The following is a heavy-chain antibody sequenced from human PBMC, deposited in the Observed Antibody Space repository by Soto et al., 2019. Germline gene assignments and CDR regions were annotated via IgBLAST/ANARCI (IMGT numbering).Heavy chain of an antibody. CDR3: ARETSTGNYYMDV. V-gene: IGHV3-48*01. CDR1: GFSFSYYG. J-gene: IGHJ6*03. Sequence: EVQLVESGGGLVQPGGSLRLSCAASGFSFSYYGMNWVRQAPGKGLEWVSYISTSSSNMYYADSVKGRFTISRDNAKNSLSLQMNSLRAADTAVYYCARETSTGNYYMDVWGKGTTVTVSS. CDR2: ISTSSSNM. D-gene: IGHD2-2*01.